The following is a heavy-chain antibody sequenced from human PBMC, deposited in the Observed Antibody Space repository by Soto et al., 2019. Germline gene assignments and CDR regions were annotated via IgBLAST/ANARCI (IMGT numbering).Heavy chain of an antibody. J-gene: IGHJ5*02. CDR2: IIPIFGTA. D-gene: IGHD2-2*01. CDR1: GGTFSSHA. V-gene: IGHV1-69*13. CDR3: ASLGDCSSTSCPDYSSSPRGWFDP. Sequence: SVKVSCKASGGTFSSHAISWVRQAPGQGLEWMGGIIPIFGTANYAQKFQGRVTITADESTSTAYMELSSLRSEDTAVYYCASLGDCSSTSCPDYSSSPRGWFDPWGQGTLVTVSS.